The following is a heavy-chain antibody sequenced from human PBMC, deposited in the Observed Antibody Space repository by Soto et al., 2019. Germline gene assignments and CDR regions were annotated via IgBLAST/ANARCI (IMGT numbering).Heavy chain of an antibody. CDR2: IKQGGSEK. Sequence: EVQLVESGGGLVQPGGSLRLSCAASGFTFTTYWMKWDRQAPGKGLEWVADIKQGGSEKYYVDSLKGRFTISRDNAKNSLYLQMNSLIAEDTAVYYCASGGWGRYFDLWGRGTLVTVSS. D-gene: IGHD2-21*02. CDR3: ASGGWGRYFDL. V-gene: IGHV3-7*05. J-gene: IGHJ2*01. CDR1: GFTFTTYW.